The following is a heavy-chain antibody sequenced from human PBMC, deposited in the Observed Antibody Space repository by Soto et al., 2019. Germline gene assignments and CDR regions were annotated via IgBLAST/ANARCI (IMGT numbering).Heavy chain of an antibody. CDR2: IYYSGST. D-gene: IGHD3-16*01. V-gene: IGHV4-59*01. J-gene: IGHJ6*03. CDR3: ARSDFFGMDV. Sequence: KPSETLSLTCTVSGGSISSYYWSWIRQPPGKGLEWIGYIYYSGSTNYNPSLKSRVTISVDTSKNQFSLKLSSVTAADTAVYYCARSDFFGMDVWGKGTTVTVSS. CDR1: GGSISSYY.